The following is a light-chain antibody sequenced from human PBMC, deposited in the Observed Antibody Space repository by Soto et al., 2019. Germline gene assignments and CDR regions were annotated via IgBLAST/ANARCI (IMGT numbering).Light chain of an antibody. CDR3: QQHDILPIT. CDR1: QNLSRYS. J-gene: IGKJ5*01. CDR2: RAS. Sequence: EIVMTQSPCTLALSPGDRASLSCRAGQNLSRYSLAWYQHKPGQAPRLLISRASRRATGIPERFSGAGSGTDFTLTISRLEPEDFELYYCQQHDILPITFGQGTRLEIK. V-gene: IGKV3-20*01.